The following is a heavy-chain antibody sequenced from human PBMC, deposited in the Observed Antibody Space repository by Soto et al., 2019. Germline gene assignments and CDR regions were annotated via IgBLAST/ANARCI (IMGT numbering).Heavy chain of an antibody. V-gene: IGHV3-30*18. CDR2: ISYDGGNK. Sequence: GGSLRLSCAASGFTFSSYGMHWVRQAPGKGLEWVAVISYDGGNKYYADSVKGRFTISRDNSKNTLYLQMNSLRAEDTAVYYCAKDGSSSFDYWGQGTLVTVSS. D-gene: IGHD6-6*01. CDR1: GFTFSSYG. J-gene: IGHJ4*02. CDR3: AKDGSSSFDY.